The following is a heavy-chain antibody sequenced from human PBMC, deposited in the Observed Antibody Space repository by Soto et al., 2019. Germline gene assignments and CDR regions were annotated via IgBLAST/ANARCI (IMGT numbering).Heavy chain of an antibody. Sequence: EVQLVESGGGLIQPGGSLRLSCVVSGFTVSSNYMNWVRQAPGKGLEWVSVIHSGGSTYHADSVKGRFTISRDNSKNTVYLQMNRLRAEDTAVYYCARHGGEGTCDYWGQGTLVTVSS. CDR2: IHSGGST. J-gene: IGHJ4*02. CDR1: GFTVSSNY. D-gene: IGHD2-21*01. CDR3: ARHGGEGTCDY. V-gene: IGHV3-53*01.